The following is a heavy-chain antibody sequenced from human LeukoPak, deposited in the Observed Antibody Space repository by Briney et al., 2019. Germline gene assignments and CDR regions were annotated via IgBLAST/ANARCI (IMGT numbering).Heavy chain of an antibody. CDR3: ARAQDTAMATGYFDY. J-gene: IGHJ4*02. CDR1: GFTFSSYG. CDR2: IWYDGSNK. D-gene: IGHD5-18*01. V-gene: IGHV3-33*08. Sequence: GGSLRLSCAASGFTFSSYGMHWVRQAPGKGLEWVAVIWYDGSNKYYADSVKGRFTISRDNSKNTLYLQMNSLRAEDTAVYYCARAQDTAMATGYFDYWGQGTLVTVSS.